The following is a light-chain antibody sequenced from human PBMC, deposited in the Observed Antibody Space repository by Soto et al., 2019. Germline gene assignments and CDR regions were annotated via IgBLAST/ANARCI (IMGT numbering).Light chain of an antibody. Sequence: EIVLTQSPGTLSLSPGERATLSCWASQSVSVNSLAWYQQKGGQAPRLLIYAASTRATGVPDRFSGTGSGTDFALTISRLETDDSAVYYCQQYGGSPFTFGPGTKVDIK. CDR3: QQYGGSPFT. CDR1: QSVSVNS. J-gene: IGKJ3*01. CDR2: AAS. V-gene: IGKV3-20*01.